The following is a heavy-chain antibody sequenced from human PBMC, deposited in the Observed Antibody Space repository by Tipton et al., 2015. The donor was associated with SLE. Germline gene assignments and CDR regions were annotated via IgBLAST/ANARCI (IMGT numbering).Heavy chain of an antibody. CDR3: ARDRGSGSYYYYYYMDV. D-gene: IGHD1-26*01. CDR2: IRYDGSNK. CDR1: GFTFRSYG. V-gene: IGHV3-30*02. Sequence: SGFTFRSYGMHWVRQAPGKGLEWVAFIRYDGSNKYYADSVKGRFIISRDNSKNTLYLQMNSLRAEDTAVYYCARDRGSGSYYYYYYMDVWGKGTTVTVSS. J-gene: IGHJ6*03.